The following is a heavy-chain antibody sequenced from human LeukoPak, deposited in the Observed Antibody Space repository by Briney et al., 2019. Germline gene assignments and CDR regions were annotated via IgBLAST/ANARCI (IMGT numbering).Heavy chain of an antibody. Sequence: GGSLRLSCAASGFTFSSYAMHWVRQAPGKGLEWVAVISYDGSNKYYADSVKGRFTISRDNSKNTLYLQMNSLRAEDTAVYYCARDRVGFPDYWGQGTLVTVSS. J-gene: IGHJ4*02. CDR3: ARDRVGFPDY. CDR1: GFTFSSYA. CDR2: ISYDGSNK. V-gene: IGHV3-30-3*01. D-gene: IGHD2-15*01.